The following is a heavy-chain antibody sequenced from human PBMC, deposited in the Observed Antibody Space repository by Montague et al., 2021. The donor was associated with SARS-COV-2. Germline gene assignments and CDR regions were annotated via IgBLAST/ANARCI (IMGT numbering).Heavy chain of an antibody. CDR2: ISSSWGI. CDR3: ARQYIGYNRRFDY. V-gene: IGHV4-4*07. Sequence: SETLSLTCTVSGSISGYYWTWIRQSAVKGLEWIGRISSSWGIDYXASLKSRFTMSLDTSKIQLSLKLSSVTAADTAVYYCARQYIGYNRRFDYWGQGALVTVSP. D-gene: IGHD5-12*01. J-gene: IGHJ4*02. CDR1: GSISGYY.